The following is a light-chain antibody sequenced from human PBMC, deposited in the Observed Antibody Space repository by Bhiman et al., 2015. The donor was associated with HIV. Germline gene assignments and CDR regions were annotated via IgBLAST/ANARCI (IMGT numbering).Light chain of an antibody. Sequence: SYELTQAPSVSVAPGKPASITCGGDNIGSKSVHWYQQKPGQAPVVVIYYDGDRPSGIPERFSGSKSGNTATLTISRAEAEDEADYYCQVWDYTSDQSVVFGGGTQLTVL. CDR3: QVWDYTSDQSVV. CDR1: NIGSKS. J-gene: IGLJ2*01. V-gene: IGLV3-21*04. CDR2: YDG.